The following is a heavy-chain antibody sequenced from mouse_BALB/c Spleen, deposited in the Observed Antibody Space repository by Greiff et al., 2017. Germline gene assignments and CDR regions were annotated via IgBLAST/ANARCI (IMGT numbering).Heavy chain of an antibody. V-gene: IGHV1-15*01. CDR1: GYTFTDYE. J-gene: IGHJ2*01. CDR2: IDPETGGT. D-gene: IGHD2-2*01. CDR3: ARGGYPDY. Sequence: QVQLQQSGAELVRPGASVTLSCKASGYTFTDYEMHWVKQTPVHGLEWIGAIDPETGGTAYNQKFKGKATLTADKSSSTAYMELRSLTSEDSAVYYCARGGYPDYWGQGTTLTVSS.